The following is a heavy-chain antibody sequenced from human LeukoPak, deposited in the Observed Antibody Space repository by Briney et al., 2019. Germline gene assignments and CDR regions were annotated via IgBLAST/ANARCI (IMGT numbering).Heavy chain of an antibody. V-gene: IGHV3-48*03. CDR3: AELGITMIGGV. J-gene: IGHJ6*04. D-gene: IGHD3-10*02. CDR1: GFTFSGYE. CDR2: ISSSGSTI. Sequence: GGSLRLSCAASGFTFSGYEMNWVRQAPGKGLEWVSYISSSGSTIYYADSVKGRFTISRDNAKNSLYLQMNSLRAEDTVVYYCAELGITMIGGVWGKGTTVTISS.